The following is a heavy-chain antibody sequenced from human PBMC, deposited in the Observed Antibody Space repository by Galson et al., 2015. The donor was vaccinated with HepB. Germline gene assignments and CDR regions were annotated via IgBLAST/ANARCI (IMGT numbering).Heavy chain of an antibody. J-gene: IGHJ4*02. CDR3: ARDPSHGALDY. D-gene: IGHD4/OR15-4a*01. CDR1: EFTFSGYW. V-gene: IGHV3-7*03. Sequence: SLRLSCAASEFTFSGYWMAWVRQTPGKGLEWVANINPNGGDIYYANSVRGRFTISRDNAKNSLYLQMNSLRVEDTAVYYCARDPSHGALDYWGQGTLVTVSS. CDR2: INPNGGDI.